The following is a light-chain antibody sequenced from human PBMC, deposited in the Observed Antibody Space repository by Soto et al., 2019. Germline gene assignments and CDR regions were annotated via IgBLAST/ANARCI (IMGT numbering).Light chain of an antibody. CDR1: QSASRDN. Sequence: IVLARSPGPRSLSPGERATVSSRGIQSASRDNLAWYRQRPGQAPRVVIYGAATRATGIPERFRGSGSRTDFTLPISRLEPEDFAVYYCQQYGRSPFTFGTGTKVDLK. J-gene: IGKJ3*01. CDR3: QQYGRSPFT. CDR2: GAA. V-gene: IGKV3-20*01.